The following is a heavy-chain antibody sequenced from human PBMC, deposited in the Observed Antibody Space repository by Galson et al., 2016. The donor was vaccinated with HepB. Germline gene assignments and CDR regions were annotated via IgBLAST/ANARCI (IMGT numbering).Heavy chain of an antibody. CDR3: AKDGGTWGYYYGDWNLDL. J-gene: IGHJ2*01. D-gene: IGHD3-16*01. V-gene: IGHV3-23*01. Sequence: SLRLSCAASGFTFRDSTMTWVRQAPEKGLHWVSTITGSGVSSYYADSVKGRFTTSRDNSKNILYLQMNSLRADDTAVYYCAKDGGTWGYYYGDWNLDLWGRGTLVTVSS. CDR1: GFTFRDST. CDR2: ITGSGVSS.